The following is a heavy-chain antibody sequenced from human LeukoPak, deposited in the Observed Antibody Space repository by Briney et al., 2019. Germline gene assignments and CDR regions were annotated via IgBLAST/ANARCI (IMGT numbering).Heavy chain of an antibody. D-gene: IGHD2-2*01. Sequence: SVKVSCKASGGTFSSYAISWVRQAPGQGLEWMGGIIPIFGTANYAQKFQGRVTITTDESTSTAYMELSSLRSEDTAVYYCARGIPYCSSTSCYLRGNYYYYYMDVWGKGTTVTVSS. J-gene: IGHJ6*03. CDR3: ARGIPYCSSTSCYLRGNYYYYYMDV. CDR2: IIPIFGTA. CDR1: GGTFSSYA. V-gene: IGHV1-69*05.